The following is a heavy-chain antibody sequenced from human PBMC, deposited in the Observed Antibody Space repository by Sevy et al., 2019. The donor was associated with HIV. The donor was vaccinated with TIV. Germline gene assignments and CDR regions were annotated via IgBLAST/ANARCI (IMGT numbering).Heavy chain of an antibody. CDR3: ARVVVATIRVGFDY. Sequence: SETLSLTCAVYGGSFSGYYWSWIRQPPGRGLEWIGEINHSGSTNYNPSLKSRVTISVDTSKNQFSLKLSSVTAADTAVYYCARVVVATIRVGFDYWGQGTLVTVSS. D-gene: IGHD5-12*01. CDR2: INHSGST. CDR1: GGSFSGYY. V-gene: IGHV4-34*01. J-gene: IGHJ4*02.